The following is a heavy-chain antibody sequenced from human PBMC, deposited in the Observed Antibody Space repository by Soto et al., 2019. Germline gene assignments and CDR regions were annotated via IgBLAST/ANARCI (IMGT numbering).Heavy chain of an antibody. D-gene: IGHD2-21*02. CDR1: VYTFTSYG. CDR3: ARGAHGGNSDYDYDMDV. J-gene: IGHJ6*01. CDR2: ISAYNGNT. Sequence: QVQLVQSGAEVKNPGASVKVSCKASVYTFTSYGISWVRQAPGQGLEWMGWISAYNGNTKYAQKLQGRVTMTTDTSTRTAYMELRSLRSDDTAEYYCARGAHGGNSDYDYDMDVWGKGTTVTVYS. V-gene: IGHV1-18*01.